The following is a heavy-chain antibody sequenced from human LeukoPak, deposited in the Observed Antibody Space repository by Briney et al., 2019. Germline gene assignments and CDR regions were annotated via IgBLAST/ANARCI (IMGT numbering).Heavy chain of an antibody. D-gene: IGHD3-22*01. J-gene: IGHJ3*02. V-gene: IGHV1-69*01. Sequence: GGSLRLSCAASGFTFSSYAISWVRQAPGQGLEWMGGIIPIFGTANYAQKFQGRVTITADESTSTAYMELSSLRSEDTAVYYCARDSGKTYYYDSSGYYSLLRAFDIWGQGTMVTVSS. CDR1: GFTFSSYA. CDR2: IIPIFGTA. CDR3: ARDSGKTYYYDSSGYYSLLRAFDI.